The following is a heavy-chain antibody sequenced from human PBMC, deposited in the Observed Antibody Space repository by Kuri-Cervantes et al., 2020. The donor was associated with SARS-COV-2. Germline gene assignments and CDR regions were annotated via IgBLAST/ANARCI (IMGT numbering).Heavy chain of an antibody. V-gene: IGHV4-59*01. J-gene: IGHJ4*02. D-gene: IGHD2-21*02. CDR1: YASMTSFY. CDR2: MYYTGKS. Sequence: ESLKISCTVSYASMTSFYWSWIRQSPGRGLEWIGYMYYTGKSNYNPSLESRVSMSLAASESRFFLTLTSVTTADTAIYYCASGNDFNLDYWGQGILVTVSS. CDR3: ASGNDFNLDY.